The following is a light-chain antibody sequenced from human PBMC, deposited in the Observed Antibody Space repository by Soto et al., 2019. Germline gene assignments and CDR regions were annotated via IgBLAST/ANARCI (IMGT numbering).Light chain of an antibody. Sequence: QSVLTQPASVSGSPGQSITISCTGSGRDIGAYNYVSWYQQHPGKAPKLIIYGVKNRPSGVSNRFSASKSAFTASLTISGLQAEDEADYYCSSYTRSDIFVFGNGTKVTVL. CDR1: GRDIGAYNY. CDR3: SSYTRSDIFV. J-gene: IGLJ1*01. CDR2: GVK. V-gene: IGLV2-14*01.